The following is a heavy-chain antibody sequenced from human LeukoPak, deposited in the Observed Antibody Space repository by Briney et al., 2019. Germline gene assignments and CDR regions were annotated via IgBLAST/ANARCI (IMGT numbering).Heavy chain of an antibody. Sequence: GASVKVSCKASGYTFTGYYMHWVRQAPGQGLEWMGWISAYNGNTNYAQKLQGRVTMTTDTSTSTAYMELRSLRSDDTAVYYCARRYDYGDFNWFDPWGQGTLVTVSS. CDR2: ISAYNGNT. J-gene: IGHJ5*02. V-gene: IGHV1-18*04. D-gene: IGHD4-17*01. CDR1: GYTFTGYY. CDR3: ARRYDYGDFNWFDP.